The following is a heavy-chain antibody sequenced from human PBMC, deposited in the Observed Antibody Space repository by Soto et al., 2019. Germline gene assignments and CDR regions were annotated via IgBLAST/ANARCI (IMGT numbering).Heavy chain of an antibody. CDR2: MNPNSGNT. CDR3: ARANGSGSYYNPNYYYYYMYV. V-gene: IGHV1-8*01. J-gene: IGHJ6*03. Sequence: QVQLVQSGAEVKKPGASVKVSCKASGYTFTSYDINWVRQATGQGLEWMGWMNPNSGNTGYAQKFQGRVTMTRNTSISTAYMELSSLRSEDTAVYYCARANGSGSYYNPNYYYYYMYVWGKGTTVTVSS. D-gene: IGHD3-10*01. CDR1: GYTFTSYD.